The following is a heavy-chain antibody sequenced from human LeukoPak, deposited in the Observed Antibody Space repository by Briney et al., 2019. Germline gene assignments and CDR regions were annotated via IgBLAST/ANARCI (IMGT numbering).Heavy chain of an antibody. Sequence: GGSLRLSCTASGFTFGNHWMHWVRQAPGKGLEWLGNIRQDGGRIHYVDSVEGRFTISRDNPKNSLYLQMDSLRVEDTALYYCARTNGHRDGGSCSPPDLWGQGTMVTVSS. V-gene: IGHV3-7*01. CDR3: ARTNGHRDGGSCSPPDL. CDR1: GFTFGNHW. J-gene: IGHJ5*02. CDR2: IRQDGGRI. D-gene: IGHD2-15*01.